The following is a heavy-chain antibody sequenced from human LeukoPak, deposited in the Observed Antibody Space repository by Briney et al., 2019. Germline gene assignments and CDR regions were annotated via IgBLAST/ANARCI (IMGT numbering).Heavy chain of an antibody. Sequence: SETLSLTCAVYGGSFSGYYWSWLRQPPGKGLEWIGEINHSGSTNYDPSLKSRVTISVDTSKNQFSLKLSSVTAADTAVYYCARGVFLRGYRPFDYWGQGTLVTVSS. CDR2: INHSGST. CDR3: ARGVFLRGYRPFDY. CDR1: GGSFSGYY. V-gene: IGHV4-34*01. J-gene: IGHJ4*02. D-gene: IGHD5-18*01.